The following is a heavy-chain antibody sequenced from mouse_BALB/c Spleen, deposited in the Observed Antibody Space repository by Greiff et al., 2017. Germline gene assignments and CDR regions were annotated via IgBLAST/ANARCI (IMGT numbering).Heavy chain of an antibody. V-gene: IGHV1S22*01. CDR2: IYPGSGST. CDR3: TRLGRLYWYFDV. CDR1: GYTFTSYW. Sequence: LQQPGSELVRPGASVKLSCKASGYTFTSYWMHWVKQRHGQGLEWIGNIYPGSGSTNYDEKFKSKGTLTVDTSSSTAYMHLSSLTSEDSAVYYCTRLGRLYWYFDVWGAGTTVTVSS. J-gene: IGHJ1*01.